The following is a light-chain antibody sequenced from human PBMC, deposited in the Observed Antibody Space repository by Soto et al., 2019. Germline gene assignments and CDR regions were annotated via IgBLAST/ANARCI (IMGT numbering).Light chain of an antibody. CDR3: KQSNSYPWT. V-gene: IGKV1-5*03. CDR2: KAS. J-gene: IGKJ1*01. Sequence: GDRVTITCRASQSISTWLARYQQKPGKAQKLLIYKASSLQSGVPSRLSGRGSGTEFTLTISNLQPDDFATYYCKQSNSYPWTFGQGTKVDIK. CDR1: QSISTW.